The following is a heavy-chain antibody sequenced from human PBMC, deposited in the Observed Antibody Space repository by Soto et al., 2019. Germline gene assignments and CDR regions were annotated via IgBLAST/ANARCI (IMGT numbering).Heavy chain of an antibody. D-gene: IGHD2-2*01. V-gene: IGHV3-9*01. CDR3: AKVRIPQPWLAGLAV. CDR2: ISWNSGSL. J-gene: IGHJ6*02. CDR1: GFTFDDYA. Sequence: EVQLVESGGGLVQPGRSLRLSCAASGFTFDDYAMHWVRQVPGKGLEWVSGISWNSGSLGYADSVKGRFTSSRDNAKNSLYLAMYSLRAEDTALYYCAKVRIPQPWLAGLAVWGQGTTVTVSS.